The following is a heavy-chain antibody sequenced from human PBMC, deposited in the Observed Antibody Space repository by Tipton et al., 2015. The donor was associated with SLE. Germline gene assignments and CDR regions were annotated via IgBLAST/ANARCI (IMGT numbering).Heavy chain of an antibody. D-gene: IGHD2-15*01. Sequence: TLSLTCTVSGGSISSGSYYWGLSPQPPGKGLEWIGYIYYSGSTYYNPSLKSRVTISVDTSKNQFSLKLSSVTAADTAVYYCAREKLLRGPYYYYYMDVWGKGTTVTVSS. CDR1: GGSISSGSYY. CDR2: IYYSGST. J-gene: IGHJ6*03. V-gene: IGHV4-31*03. CDR3: AREKLLRGPYYYYYMDV.